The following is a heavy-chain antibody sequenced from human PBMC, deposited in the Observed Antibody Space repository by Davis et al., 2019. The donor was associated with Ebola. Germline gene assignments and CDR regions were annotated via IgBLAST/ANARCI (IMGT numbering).Heavy chain of an antibody. D-gene: IGHD2-8*01. CDR3: ARCMPALGAFDI. J-gene: IGHJ3*02. Sequence: GESLKISCAASGFTFSSYWMSWVRQAPGKGLEWVANIKQDGSEKYYVDSVKGRFTISRDNAKNSLYLQMSSLRAEDTAVYYCARCMPALGAFDIWGQGTMVTVSS. V-gene: IGHV3-7*01. CDR2: IKQDGSEK. CDR1: GFTFSSYW.